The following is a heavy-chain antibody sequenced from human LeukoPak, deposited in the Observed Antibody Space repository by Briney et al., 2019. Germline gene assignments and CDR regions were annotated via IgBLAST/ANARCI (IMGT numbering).Heavy chain of an antibody. CDR1: GFTFSGYE. Sequence: GGSLRLSCAASGFTFSGYEMNWVRQAPGKGLEWVSYISSSGSTIYYADSVKGRFTISRDNAKNSLYLQMNSLRAEDTAVYYCARAWDCSSTSCYTEYYYGMDVWGQGTTVTVSS. V-gene: IGHV3-48*03. D-gene: IGHD2-2*02. CDR3: ARAWDCSSTSCYTEYYYGMDV. CDR2: ISSSGSTI. J-gene: IGHJ6*02.